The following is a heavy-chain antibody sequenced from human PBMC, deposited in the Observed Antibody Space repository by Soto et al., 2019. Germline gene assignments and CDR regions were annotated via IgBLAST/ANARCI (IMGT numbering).Heavy chain of an antibody. Sequence: QVQLQQWGAGLLKPSETLSLTRAVYGGSFSGYYWSWIRQPPGKGLEWIGEINHSGSTNYNPSLKSRVTISVDTSKNQFSLKLSSVTAADTAVYYCARGKGSFVYWGQGTLVTVSS. V-gene: IGHV4-34*01. CDR2: INHSGST. J-gene: IGHJ4*02. D-gene: IGHD2-15*01. CDR1: GGSFSGYY. CDR3: ARGKGSFVY.